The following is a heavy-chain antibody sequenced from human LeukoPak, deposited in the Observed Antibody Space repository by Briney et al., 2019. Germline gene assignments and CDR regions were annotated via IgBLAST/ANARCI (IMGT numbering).Heavy chain of an antibody. Sequence: PGGSLRLSCAASGFTFSSYAMHWVRQAPGKGLEWVSAISGSGGSTYYADSVEGRFTISRDNSKNTLYLQMNSLRAEDTAVYYCANFPGIAAAGTPIDYWAREPWSPSPQ. CDR3: ANFPGIAAAGTPIDY. D-gene: IGHD6-13*01. V-gene: IGHV3-23*01. CDR2: ISGSGGST. J-gene: IGHJ4*02. CDR1: GFTFSSYA.